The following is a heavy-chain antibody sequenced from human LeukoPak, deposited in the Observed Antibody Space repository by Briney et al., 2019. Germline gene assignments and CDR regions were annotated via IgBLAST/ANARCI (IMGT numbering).Heavy chain of an antibody. V-gene: IGHV3-7*03. J-gene: IGHJ6*02. Sequence: GGSLRLSCAASGFTFSSYWMNWARQAPGKGLEWVASINHNGNVNYYVDSVKGRFTISRDNAKNSLYLQMSNLRAEDTAVYFCARGGGLDVWGQGTTVTVSS. D-gene: IGHD3-16*01. CDR2: INHNGNVN. CDR1: GFTFSSYW. CDR3: ARGGGLDV.